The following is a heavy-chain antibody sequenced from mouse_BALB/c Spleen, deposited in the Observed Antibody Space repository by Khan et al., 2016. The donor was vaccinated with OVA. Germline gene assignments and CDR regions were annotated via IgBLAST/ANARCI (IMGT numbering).Heavy chain of an antibody. CDR2: FNSDGDYT. Sequence: EVQLVESGGDLVKPGGSLRLSCAASGFTFSTYGMSWVRQPPDKRLEWVATFNSDGDYTYYPDTVKGRFTIPRKNADNTLYLQMSRLRSEDTAIYYCASHLTGSFAYWGQGTLVTVSA. D-gene: IGHD4-1*01. CDR3: ASHLTGSFAY. V-gene: IGHV5-6*01. J-gene: IGHJ3*01. CDR1: GFTFSTYG.